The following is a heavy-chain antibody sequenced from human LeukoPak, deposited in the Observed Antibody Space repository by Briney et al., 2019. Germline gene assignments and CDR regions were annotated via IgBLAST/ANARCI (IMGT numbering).Heavy chain of an antibody. Sequence: GGSLRLSCAASGFTVSSNYMSWVRQAPGKGLEWVLIIYSGGSTFYADSVKGRFTISRDNSKNTLYLQMNSLRAEDTAVYYCARGGSYLSAFDIWGQGTMVTVSS. CDR1: GFTVSSNY. CDR3: ARGGSYLSAFDI. D-gene: IGHD1-26*01. CDR2: IYSGGST. V-gene: IGHV3-53*01. J-gene: IGHJ3*02.